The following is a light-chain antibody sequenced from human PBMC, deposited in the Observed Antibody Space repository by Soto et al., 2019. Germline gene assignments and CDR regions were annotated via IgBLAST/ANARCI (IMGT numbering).Light chain of an antibody. J-gene: IGLJ2*01. V-gene: IGLV2-14*01. Sequence: QSALTQPASVFGSPGQSITISCTGTSSDVGGYNYVSGYQQHPGKAPKLMIYDVSNRPSGVSNRFSGSKSGNTASLTISGLQAEDEADYYCSSYTSSSTVVFGGGTKLTVL. CDR1: SSDVGGYNY. CDR3: SSYTSSSTVV. CDR2: DVS.